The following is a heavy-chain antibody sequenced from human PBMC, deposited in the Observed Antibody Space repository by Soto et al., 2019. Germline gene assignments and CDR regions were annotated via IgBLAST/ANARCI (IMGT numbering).Heavy chain of an antibody. CDR3: AKGGVVGDTGIDY. V-gene: IGHV3-48*03. CDR1: GFTFNNYE. Sequence: EVQLVESGGGLVQPGGSLRLSCEASGFTFNNYEMNWVRQAPGKGLEWVSYTNSYGTSIYYADSVKGRFTISRDNSKNTLYLQMNSLRADDTAVYYCAKGGVVGDTGIDYWGQGILVTVSS. J-gene: IGHJ4*02. D-gene: IGHD1-26*01. CDR2: TNSYGTSI.